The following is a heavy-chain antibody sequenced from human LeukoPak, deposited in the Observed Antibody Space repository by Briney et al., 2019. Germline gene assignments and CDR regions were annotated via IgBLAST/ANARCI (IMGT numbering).Heavy chain of an antibody. CDR1: GGSISSYY. CDR3: ARGKVGHVDWSCFGY. V-gene: IGHV4-59*01. D-gene: IGHD1-26*01. Sequence: SETLSLTCTVSGGSISSYYWSWIRQPPGEGLEWIGYIYTSGSTNYNPSLKSRVTISVDTSKNQFSLRLSSVTAADTAVYYCARGKVGHVDWSCFGYWGQGTLVTVSS. CDR2: IYTSGST. J-gene: IGHJ4*02.